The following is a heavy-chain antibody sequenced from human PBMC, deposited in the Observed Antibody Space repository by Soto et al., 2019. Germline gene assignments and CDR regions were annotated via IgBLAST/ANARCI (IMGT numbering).Heavy chain of an antibody. CDR3: ARQRTTVVTQAYLDH. Sequence: LSLTCIVSGESISSSSYYWGWIRQPPGKGLEWIGSIYYSGRTYYNPSFKSRVTIAIDTSKNQSSLKFSSVTATDTAVYYCARQRTTVVTQAYLDHWDQEALETVSS. J-gene: IGHJ4*02. V-gene: IGHV4-39*01. CDR1: GESISSSSYY. D-gene: IGHD2-21*02. CDR2: IYYSGRT.